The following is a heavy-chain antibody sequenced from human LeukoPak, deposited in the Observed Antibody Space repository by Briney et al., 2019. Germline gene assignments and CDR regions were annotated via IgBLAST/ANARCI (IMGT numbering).Heavy chain of an antibody. CDR1: GFTFSSYG. V-gene: IGHV3-30*18. Sequence: GGSLRLSCAASGFTFSSYGMHWVRQAPGKGLEWVAVISYDGRNKYYADSVKGRFTISRDNSKNTLYLQMNSLRAEDTAVYYCAKFEEPYYFDYWGQGTLVTVSS. CDR2: ISYDGRNK. J-gene: IGHJ4*02. CDR3: AKFEEPYYFDY.